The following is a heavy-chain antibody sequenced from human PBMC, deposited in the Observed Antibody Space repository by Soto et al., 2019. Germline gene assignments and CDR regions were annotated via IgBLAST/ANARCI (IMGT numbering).Heavy chain of an antibody. CDR1: GYSFTKSG. CDR2: ISANNGDT. CDR3: ARDSSYNDFWGGVMETYSYNMDV. V-gene: IGHV1-18*01. Sequence: QVLLVQSGAEVKKPGASLKVSCKTSGYSFTKSGISWVRQAPGQGLEWLGWISANNGDTKFAQKVQDRGSLTIDTSTSTAYMELWSLRSDDTAVYYCARDSSYNDFWGGVMETYSYNMDVWGQGTKVIVAS. D-gene: IGHD3-3*01. J-gene: IGHJ6*02.